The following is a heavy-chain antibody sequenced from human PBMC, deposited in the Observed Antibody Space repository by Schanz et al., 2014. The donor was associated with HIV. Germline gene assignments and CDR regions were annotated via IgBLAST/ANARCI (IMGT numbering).Heavy chain of an antibody. J-gene: IGHJ4*02. V-gene: IGHV3-66*01. Sequence: EVQLLESGGGLVKPGGSLRLSCTASGLPFNHHALMWVRQSPGKGLEWVSVIYSGGSTYYADSVKGRFTISRDNSKNTLYLQMNSLRAEDTALYYCARGGTTDYLDNWGQGTLVTVSS. CDR2: IYSGGST. CDR1: GLPFNHHA. CDR3: ARGGTTDYLDN. D-gene: IGHD4-17*01.